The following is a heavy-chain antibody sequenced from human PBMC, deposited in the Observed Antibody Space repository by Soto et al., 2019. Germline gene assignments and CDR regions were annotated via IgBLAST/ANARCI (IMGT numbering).Heavy chain of an antibody. V-gene: IGHV4-34*01. J-gene: IGHJ4*02. D-gene: IGHD3-3*01. CDR2: INHSGST. CDR1: GASFSDYY. Sequence: SETLSLTCAVYGASFSDYYWTWIRQPPGKGLEWIGEINHSGSTNYKPSLKSRVTISVDTSKNQFSLKLWSLTAPDTAVYYCASGYRHLRFCSRADCRTSVDYWGQGTLVTVS. CDR3: ASGYRHLRFCSRADCRTSVDY.